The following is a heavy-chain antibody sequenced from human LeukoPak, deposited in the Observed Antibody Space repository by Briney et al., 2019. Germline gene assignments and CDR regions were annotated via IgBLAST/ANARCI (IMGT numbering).Heavy chain of an antibody. CDR2: IWYDGSNK. D-gene: IGHD3-10*01. CDR3: AKPQHYGRGDFDY. Sequence: GRSLRLSCAASGFTFSSHGMHWVRQAPGKGLEWVAVIWYDGSNKYYADSVKGRFTISRDNSKNSLYLQMNSLRTEDTALYYCAKPQHYGRGDFDYWGQGTLVTVSS. CDR1: GFTFSSHG. V-gene: IGHV3-33*06. J-gene: IGHJ4*02.